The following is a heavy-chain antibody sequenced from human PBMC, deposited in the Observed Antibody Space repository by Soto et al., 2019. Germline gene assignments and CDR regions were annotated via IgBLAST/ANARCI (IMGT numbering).Heavy chain of an antibody. CDR1: GFTFDDYA. Sequence: GGSLRLSCAASGFTFDDYAMHWVRQAPGKGLEWVSGISWNSGSIGYADSVKGRFTISRDNAKNSLYLQMNSLRAEDTALYYCAKERGYSGYALDYWGQGTLVTVSS. J-gene: IGHJ4*02. V-gene: IGHV3-9*01. D-gene: IGHD5-12*01. CDR3: AKERGYSGYALDY. CDR2: ISWNSGSI.